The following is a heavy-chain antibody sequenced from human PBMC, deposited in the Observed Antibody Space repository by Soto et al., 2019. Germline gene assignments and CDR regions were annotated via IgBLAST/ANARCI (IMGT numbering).Heavy chain of an antibody. J-gene: IGHJ4*02. CDR2: IYYSGST. Sequence: SETLSLTCTVSGGSISSYYWSWIRQPPGKGLEWIGYIYYSGSTNYNPSLKSRVTISVDTSKNQFSLKLTSVTAADTAVYYCARGWGRISDYWGQGTLVTVSS. V-gene: IGHV4-59*12. CDR3: ARGWGRISDY. CDR1: GGSISSYY. D-gene: IGHD7-27*01.